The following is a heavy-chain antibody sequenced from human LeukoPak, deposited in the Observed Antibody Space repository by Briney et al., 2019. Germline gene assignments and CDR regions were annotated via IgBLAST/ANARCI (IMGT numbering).Heavy chain of an antibody. Sequence: PGGSLRLSCAASGFIFSSCEMNWVRQAPREGLEWVSYISSRGGTIYYADSVKGRFTISRDNAKNSLYLQMNSLRVEDTAIYYCASEFGWELDSLGQGALVTVSS. V-gene: IGHV3-48*03. CDR2: ISSRGGTI. D-gene: IGHD1-26*01. CDR3: ASEFGWELDS. CDR1: GFIFSSCE. J-gene: IGHJ4*02.